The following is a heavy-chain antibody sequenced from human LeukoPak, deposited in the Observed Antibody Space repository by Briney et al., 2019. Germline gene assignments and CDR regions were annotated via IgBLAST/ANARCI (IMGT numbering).Heavy chain of an antibody. CDR1: GFTFSSYS. CDR2: ISSSSYI. J-gene: IGHJ4*02. Sequence: PGGSLRLSCAASGFTFSSYSMNWVRQAPGKGLEWVSSISSSSYIYYADSVKGRFTISRDNAKNSLYLQMSSLTTEDTAVYYCTTYRIAVAGLIDHWGQGTLVTVSS. CDR3: TTYRIAVAGLIDH. D-gene: IGHD6-19*01. V-gene: IGHV3-21*03.